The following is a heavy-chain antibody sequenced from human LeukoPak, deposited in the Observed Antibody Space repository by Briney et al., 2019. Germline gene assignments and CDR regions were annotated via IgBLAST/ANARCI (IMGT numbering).Heavy chain of an antibody. CDR3: ARASFWESPINWFAP. CDR1: GYTFTSYY. D-gene: IGHD3-16*01. Sequence: ASVKVSCKASGYTFTSYYMHWVRQAPGQGLEWMGIINPSGGSTRYAQKFQGRVTMTRDRSISTAYMELSRLTSDDTAVYYCARASFWESPINWFAPWGQGTLVTVSS. V-gene: IGHV1-46*01. CDR2: INPSGGST. J-gene: IGHJ5*02.